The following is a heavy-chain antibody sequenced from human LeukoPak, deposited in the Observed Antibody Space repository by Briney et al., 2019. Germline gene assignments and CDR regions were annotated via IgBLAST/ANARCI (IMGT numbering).Heavy chain of an antibody. Sequence: GGSLRLSCAASGFTFSSYGMHWVRQAPGKGLEWVAFIRYDGSNKYYADSVKGRITISRDNSKNTLYLQMNSLRAEDTAIYYCARGWGARNIYYYYYMDVWGKGTTVTISS. D-gene: IGHD1-26*01. J-gene: IGHJ6*03. CDR3: ARGWGARNIYYYYYMDV. CDR2: IRYDGSNK. CDR1: GFTFSSYG. V-gene: IGHV3-30*02.